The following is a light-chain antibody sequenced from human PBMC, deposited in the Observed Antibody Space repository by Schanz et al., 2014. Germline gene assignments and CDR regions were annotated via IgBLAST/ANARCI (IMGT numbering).Light chain of an antibody. CDR3: QQYGSSPLT. CDR2: GAS. CDR1: QSVSSNY. J-gene: IGKJ4*01. V-gene: IGKV3-20*01. Sequence: EIVMTQSPATLSVSPGERATLSCRASQSVSSNYLAWYQQKRGQAPRLLIYGASTRATGIPARFSGSGSGTVFTLTISRLEPEDFAVYYCQQYGSSPLTFGGGTKVEIK.